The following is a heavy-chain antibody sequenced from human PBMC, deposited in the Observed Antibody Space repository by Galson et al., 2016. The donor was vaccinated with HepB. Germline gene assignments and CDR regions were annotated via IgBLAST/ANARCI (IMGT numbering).Heavy chain of an antibody. CDR2: FDPVDGKT. CDR1: GHTLTKLS. J-gene: IGHJ5*02. D-gene: IGHD6-6*01. Sequence: SVKVSCKVSGHTLTKLSMHWVRQARGKGLEWMGGFDPVDGKTIYAQKFQGRLTMAEDTSTDTAYMELSSLGSEDTAVYYCATDRGLAARPHWFDPWGLGTLVTVSS. V-gene: IGHV1-24*01. CDR3: ATDRGLAARPHWFDP.